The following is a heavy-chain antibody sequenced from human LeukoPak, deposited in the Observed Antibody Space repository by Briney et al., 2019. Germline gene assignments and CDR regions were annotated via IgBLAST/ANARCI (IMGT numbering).Heavy chain of an antibody. CDR1: GGSISSYY. CDR3: ANLHRDSDGYYYVDN. J-gene: IGHJ4*02. V-gene: IGHV4-59*12. D-gene: IGHD3-22*01. CDR2: IYYSGST. Sequence: PSETLSLTCTVSGGSISSYYWSWIRQPPGKGLQWIGYIYYSGSTNYNPSLKSRVTMSLDKSKNQFSLKLSSVIAADTAVYYCANLHRDSDGYYYVDNWGQGTLVTVSS.